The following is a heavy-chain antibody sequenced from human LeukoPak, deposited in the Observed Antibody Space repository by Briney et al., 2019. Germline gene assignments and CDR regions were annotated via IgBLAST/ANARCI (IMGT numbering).Heavy chain of an antibody. Sequence: GGSLRLSCAASGFTFSNAWMSWVRQAPGKGLEWVGRIKSKSDGGTSDYAAPVKCRFTSSRDESTQTLYMQMNSLKTEHTAVYYCTTVARIVVVPADYYGMDVWGQGTTVTVSS. CDR1: GFTFSNAW. CDR2: IKSKSDGGTS. CDR3: TTVARIVVVPADYYGMDV. J-gene: IGHJ6*02. V-gene: IGHV3-15*01. D-gene: IGHD2-2*01.